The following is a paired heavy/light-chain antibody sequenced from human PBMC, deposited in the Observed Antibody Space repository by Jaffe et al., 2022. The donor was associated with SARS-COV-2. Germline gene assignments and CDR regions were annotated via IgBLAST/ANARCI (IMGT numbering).Heavy chain of an antibody. D-gene: IGHD1-1*01. CDR2: IKQDGSEK. V-gene: IGHV3-7*03. Sequence: EVPLVESGGGLVQPGGSLRLSCAASGFTFSSYWMNWVRQAPGKGLEWVANIKQDGSEKYYVDSVKGRFTTSRDNAKNSLYLQMNSLRAEDTAVYYCTRDDTGTTAYDYWGQGTQVTVSS. CDR3: TRDDTGTTAYDY. CDR1: GFTFSSYW. J-gene: IGHJ4*02.
Light chain of an antibody. CDR3: QQYNSWPPNYT. CDR1: QSVSSK. V-gene: IGKV3-15*01. Sequence: DIVMTQSPATLSVSPGERATLSCRASQSVSSKLAWYQQKPGQAPRLLIYGASTRATGIPARFSGSGSGTEFTLTISSLQSEDFAIYYCQQYNSWPPNYTFGQGTKLEIK. J-gene: IGKJ2*01. CDR2: GAS.